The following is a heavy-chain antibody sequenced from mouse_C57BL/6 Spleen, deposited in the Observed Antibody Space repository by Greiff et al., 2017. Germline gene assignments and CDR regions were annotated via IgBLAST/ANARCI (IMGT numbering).Heavy chain of an antibody. V-gene: IGHV1-42*01. J-gene: IGHJ4*01. Sequence: EVKLQQSGPELVKPGASVKISCKASGYSFTGYYMNWVKQSPEKSLEWIGEINPSTGGTTYNQKFKAKATLTVDKSSSTAYMQLKSLTSEDSAVYYCARYRGNGNYVVSYAMDYWGQGTSVTVSS. CDR2: INPSTGGT. CDR1: GYSFTGYY. CDR3: ARYRGNGNYVVSYAMDY. D-gene: IGHD2-1*01.